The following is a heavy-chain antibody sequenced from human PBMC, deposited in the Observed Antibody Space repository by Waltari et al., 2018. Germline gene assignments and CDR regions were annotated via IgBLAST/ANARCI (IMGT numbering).Heavy chain of an antibody. J-gene: IGHJ6*02. V-gene: IGHV4-59*11. Sequence: QVQLQESGPGLVKPSETLSLTCTVSGGSISSPSWRWFRPPPGKGLEWIGDIYYSGSTNYNPSLKSRVTISVDTSKNQFSLKLSSVTAADTAVYYCARDDYGGKWYYYGMDVWGQGTTVTVSS. CDR3: ARDDYGGKWYYYGMDV. CDR2: IYYSGST. D-gene: IGHD2-15*01. CDR1: GGSISSPS.